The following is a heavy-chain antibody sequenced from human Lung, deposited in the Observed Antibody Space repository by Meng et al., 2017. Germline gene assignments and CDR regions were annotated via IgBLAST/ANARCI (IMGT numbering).Heavy chain of an antibody. CDR2: ISSSSRYI. V-gene: IGHV3-21*01. Sequence: EVQLVESGGGLVKPVGSLRLACAASGFTFSNYSMNWVRQAPGKGLEWVSSISSSSRYIYYADSLKGRFTISRDNAKNSLYLQMNSLRAEDTAVFYCARDNYYDSGSYSGFDYWGQGALVTVSS. J-gene: IGHJ4*02. CDR1: GFTFSNYS. D-gene: IGHD3-10*01. CDR3: ARDNYYDSGSYSGFDY.